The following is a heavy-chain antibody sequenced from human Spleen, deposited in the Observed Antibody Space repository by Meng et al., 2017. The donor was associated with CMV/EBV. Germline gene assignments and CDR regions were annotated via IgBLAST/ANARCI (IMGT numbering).Heavy chain of an antibody. CDR3: ARAGVGILTGYYKNYHFDY. V-gene: IGHV7-4-1*02. D-gene: IGHD3-9*01. CDR1: TFTSYA. Sequence: TFTSYAMNWVRQAPGQGLEWMGWINTNTGNPTYAQGFTGRFVFSLDTSVSTAYLQISSLKAEDTAVYYCARAGVGILTGYYKNYHFDYWGQGTLVTVSS. CDR2: INTNTGNP. J-gene: IGHJ4*02.